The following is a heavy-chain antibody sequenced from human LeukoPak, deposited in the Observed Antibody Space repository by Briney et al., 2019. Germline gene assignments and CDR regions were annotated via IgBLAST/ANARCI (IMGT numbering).Heavy chain of an antibody. J-gene: IGHJ3*02. CDR1: GFTFSNYG. Sequence: HPGGSLRRSCAASGFTFSNYGMHWVRQAPGKGLEGVAAIWSGGNNRYYADSVKGRFIFYRDNSKNTLSLQMNSLRAEDTAVYYCVKERGPFDGFDIWGQGTMVTVFS. CDR3: VKERGPFDGFDI. V-gene: IGHV3-33*06. CDR2: IWSGGNNR.